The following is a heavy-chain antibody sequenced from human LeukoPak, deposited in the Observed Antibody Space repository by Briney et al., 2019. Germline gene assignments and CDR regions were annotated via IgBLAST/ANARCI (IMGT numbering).Heavy chain of an antibody. CDR3: ARDSMVRGVIRQYYYGMDV. Sequence: PGVSLRLSCAASGFTFSSYWMHWVRQAPGKGLVWVSRINSDGSSTSYADSVKGRFTISRDNAKNTLYLQMNSLRAEDTAVYYCARDSMVRGVIRQYYYGMDVWGKGTTVTVSS. CDR2: INSDGSST. V-gene: IGHV3-74*01. CDR1: GFTFSSYW. D-gene: IGHD3-10*01. J-gene: IGHJ6*04.